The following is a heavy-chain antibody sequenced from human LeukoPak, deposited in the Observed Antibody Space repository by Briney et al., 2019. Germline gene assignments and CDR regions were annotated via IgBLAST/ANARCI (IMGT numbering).Heavy chain of an antibody. CDR1: GSTFSSYG. CDR2: IRYDGSNK. CDR3: ASKGGGYDFWSGTTGFDY. Sequence: GGSLRLSCAASGSTFSSYGMHWVRQAPGKGLEWVAFIRYDGSNKYYADSVKGRFTISRDNSKNTLYLQMNSLRAEDTAVYYCASKGGGYDFWSGTTGFDYWGQGTLVTVSS. J-gene: IGHJ4*02. D-gene: IGHD3-3*01. V-gene: IGHV3-30*02.